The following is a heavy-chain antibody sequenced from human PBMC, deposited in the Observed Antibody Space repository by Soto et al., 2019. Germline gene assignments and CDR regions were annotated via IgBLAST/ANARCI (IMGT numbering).Heavy chain of an antibody. CDR3: ARHQNRNGFDP. Sequence: LVTLSLTCTFSGCSISSSSDYRGWIRQPPGKGLEWIGSIYYSGSTYYNPSLKSRVTISVDTSKNQFSLKLSSVTAADTAVYYCARHQNRNGFDPWGQGTLVPVSS. CDR1: GCSISSSSDY. V-gene: IGHV4-39*01. D-gene: IGHD1-1*01. J-gene: IGHJ5*02. CDR2: IYYSGST.